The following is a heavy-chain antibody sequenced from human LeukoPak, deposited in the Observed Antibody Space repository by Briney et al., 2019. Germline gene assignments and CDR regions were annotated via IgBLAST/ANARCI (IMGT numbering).Heavy chain of an antibody. CDR1: GGSISSYY. V-gene: IGHV4-59*01. CDR2: ISYSGST. D-gene: IGHD2-2*01. CDR3: ARGGSTRNLNDRFDY. J-gene: IGHJ4*02. Sequence: SETLSLTCTVSGGSISSYYWSWIRQPPGKRLEWIGYISYSGSTNFNPSLKSRVTISVDTSKNQFSLKLSSVTAADTAVYYCARGGSTRNLNDRFDYWGQGTLVTVSS.